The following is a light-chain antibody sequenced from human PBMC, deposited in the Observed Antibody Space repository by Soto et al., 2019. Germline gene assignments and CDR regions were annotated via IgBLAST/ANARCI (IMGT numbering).Light chain of an antibody. CDR2: GAS. CDR3: QQYGSSPLT. J-gene: IGKJ4*01. Sequence: IVLKQSPGTLSLSPGERATLSCRASQSVSSSYLAWYQQKPGQAPRLLIYGASSRATGIPDRFSGSGSGTDFTLTISRLEPEDFAVYYCQQYGSSPLTFGGGTKVDNK. V-gene: IGKV3-20*01. CDR1: QSVSSSY.